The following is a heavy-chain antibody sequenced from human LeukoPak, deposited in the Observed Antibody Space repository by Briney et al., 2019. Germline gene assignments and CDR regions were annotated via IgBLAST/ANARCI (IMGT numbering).Heavy chain of an antibody. CDR2: ISSDGSRV. Sequence: PGGSLRLSCAASGFTFSDYWMHWVRQAPGKGLVWVSRISSDGSRVTYADSVKGRFTISRDNAKNTLYLQMNSLRAEDTAVYYCAREPYSISVFVDYYYYMDVWGEGTTVTVSS. J-gene: IGHJ6*03. CDR1: GFTFSDYW. V-gene: IGHV3-74*01. CDR3: AREPYSISVFVDYYYYMDV. D-gene: IGHD6-6*01.